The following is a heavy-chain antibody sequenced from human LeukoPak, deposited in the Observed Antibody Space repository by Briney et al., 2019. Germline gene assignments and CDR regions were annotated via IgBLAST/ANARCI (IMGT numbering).Heavy chain of an antibody. D-gene: IGHD5-12*01. V-gene: IGHV4-59*12. J-gene: IGHJ4*02. CDR3: ARGSYSGYFDY. Sequence: SETLSLTCSVSGDSIRSYWWTWIRQPPGKGLEWIGHIYYSGNTNYNPALKSRVTISVDKSKNQFSLRLNSVTAADTAVYYCARGSYSGYFDYWGQGTLVTVSS. CDR1: GDSIRSYW. CDR2: IYYSGNT.